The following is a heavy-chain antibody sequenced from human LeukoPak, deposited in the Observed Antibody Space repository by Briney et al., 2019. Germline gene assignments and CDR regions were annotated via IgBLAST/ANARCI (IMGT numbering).Heavy chain of an antibody. D-gene: IGHD6-6*01. CDR1: GGSISSYY. J-gene: IGHJ6*03. CDR2: IYYSGST. CDR3: ARAVYSSSPDYYYYYMDV. Sequence: PSETLSLTCTVSGGSISSYYWSWIRQPPGKGLEWIGYIYYSGSTNYNPSLKSRVTISVDTSKNQFSLKLSSVTAADTAVYYCARAVYSSSPDYYYYYMDVWGKGTTVTVSS. V-gene: IGHV4-59*01.